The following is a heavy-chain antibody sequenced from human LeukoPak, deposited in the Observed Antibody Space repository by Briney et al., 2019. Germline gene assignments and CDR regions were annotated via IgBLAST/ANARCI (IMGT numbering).Heavy chain of an antibody. J-gene: IGHJ5*01. V-gene: IGHV3-74*01. CDR1: GFTFSNYW. D-gene: IGHD3-9*01. CDR2: IKGDGSHT. Sequence: GGSLRLSCAASGFTFSNYWMHWVRQAPGKGLVWVSRIKGDGSHTIYADSVKGRFTISRDNARNTLYLQMKSLRAEDTAVYYCVRDWDHFDFDSWGLGTLVTVSS. CDR3: VRDWDHFDFDS.